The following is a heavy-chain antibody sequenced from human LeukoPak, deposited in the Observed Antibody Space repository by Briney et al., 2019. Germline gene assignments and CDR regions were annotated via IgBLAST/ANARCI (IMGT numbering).Heavy chain of an antibody. CDR2: ILPLFYKA. CDR3: ARRVFQVRGVSGVNAFDI. D-gene: IGHD3-10*01. V-gene: IGHV1-69*13. J-gene: IGHJ3*02. CDR1: IHTFSSYS. Sequence: SVKVSRKASIHTFSSYSISWVPQAPGQGLEWRGEILPLFYKANYAQKLQRRHTITADESTSTVYMEQSSLISEDTGVYYCARRVFQVRGVSGVNAFDIWGQGTMVTVSS.